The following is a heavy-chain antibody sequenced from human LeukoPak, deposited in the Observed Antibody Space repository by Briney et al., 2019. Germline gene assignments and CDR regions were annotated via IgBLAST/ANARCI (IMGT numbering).Heavy chain of an antibody. CDR2: IYYSGST. D-gene: IGHD2-15*01. V-gene: IGHV4-30-4*01. Sequence: SQTLSLTCTVSGGSISSGDYYWSWIRQPPGKGLEWIGYIYYSGSTYYNPSLKSRVTISVDTSKNQFSLKLSSVTAADTAVYYCARDRNCSGGSCYSWSGHHYYGMDVWGQGTTVTVSS. J-gene: IGHJ6*02. CDR3: ARDRNCSGGSCYSWSGHHYYGMDV. CDR1: GGSISSGDYY.